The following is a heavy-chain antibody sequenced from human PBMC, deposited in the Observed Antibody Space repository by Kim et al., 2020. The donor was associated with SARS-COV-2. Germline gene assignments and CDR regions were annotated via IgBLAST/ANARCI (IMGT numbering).Heavy chain of an antibody. CDR1: GFTFSDYA. CDR3: ARGVAKNGITTMMAT. CDR2: ISGSGGGI. V-gene: IGHV3-23*01. Sequence: GGSLRLSCAASGFTFSDYAMSWVRQAPGMGLEWVSSISGSGGGIYYAASVKGRFTISRDNSENTLYLQMNSLRAEDTAIYYCARGVAKNGITTMMATWG. J-gene: IGHJ1*01. D-gene: IGHD3-22*01.